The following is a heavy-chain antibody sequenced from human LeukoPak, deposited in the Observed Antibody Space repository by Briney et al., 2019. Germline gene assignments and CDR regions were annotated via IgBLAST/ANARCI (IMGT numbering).Heavy chain of an antibody. Sequence: GGSLRLFCAASGFTFSNLCMIWVRQASGKGLVGVTNIKQDGSEKYYVESVKGRLTVPRDIAKHCLYLEMERLRAEDTAVFFCARDTPLDRYYYYYGDVWGKGTTVTVSS. CDR2: IKQDGSEK. J-gene: IGHJ6*03. CDR3: ARDTPLDRYYYYYGDV. V-gene: IGHV3-7*01. CDR1: GFTFSNLC.